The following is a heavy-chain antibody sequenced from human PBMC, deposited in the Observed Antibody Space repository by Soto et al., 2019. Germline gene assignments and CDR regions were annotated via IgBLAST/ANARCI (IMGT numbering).Heavy chain of an antibody. CDR3: ARREPTHYNFYGMDV. CDR1: GYSFTTYW. D-gene: IGHD2-2*02. Sequence: PGASLKISCESHGYSFTTYWITWVRQKPGKGLEWVGSFHPGESDTRYSSSFQGQVTISADRVLATGVVQWSSLQAEDSAIYNCARREPTHYNFYGMDVGGQRTTVTDSS. J-gene: IGHJ6*02. V-gene: IGHV5-51*01. CDR2: FHPGESDT.